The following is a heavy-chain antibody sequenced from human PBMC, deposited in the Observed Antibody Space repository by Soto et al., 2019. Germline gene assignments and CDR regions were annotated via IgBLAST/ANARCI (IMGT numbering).Heavy chain of an antibody. CDR3: ARDQSFDRNYYYGIDV. CDR1: GGSISSGGYS. Sequence: PSETLSLTCAVSGGSISSGGYSWSWIRQPPGKGLEWIGYIYHSGSTYYNPSLKSRVTISVDRSKNQFSLKLSSVTASDTAVYYCARDQSFDRNYYYGIDVWGQGTTVTVSS. J-gene: IGHJ6*02. V-gene: IGHV4-30-2*01. CDR2: IYHSGST.